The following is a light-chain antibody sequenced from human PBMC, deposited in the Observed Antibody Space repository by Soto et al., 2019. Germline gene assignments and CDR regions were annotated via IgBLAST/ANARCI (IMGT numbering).Light chain of an antibody. V-gene: IGLV1-40*01. CDR3: AAWDDNVYV. J-gene: IGLJ1*01. CDR1: TTNIGAGYE. CDR2: GHN. Sequence: QSVLTQPPSVSGAPGQRVTISCTGSTTNIGAGYEVHWYQQRPGTAPKLLVSGHNIRPSGVPDRFYGSKSGTSASLAITGLQAEDEADYYCAAWDDNVYVFGTGTKVTVL.